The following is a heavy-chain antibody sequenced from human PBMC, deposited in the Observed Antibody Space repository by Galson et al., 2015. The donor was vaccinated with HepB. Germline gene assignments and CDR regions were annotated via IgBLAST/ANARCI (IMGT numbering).Heavy chain of an antibody. CDR3: ARDEGYFYGGSWFDP. Sequence: SVKVSCKASGGIFTSSRFTWVRQAPGQGLEWMGGIIPMVGATDFGQKYRGRVAITADESTGTVYMELRSLKFEDTAVYYCARDEGYFYGGSWFDPWGQGTLVIVSS. CDR2: IIPMVGAT. J-gene: IGHJ5*02. V-gene: IGHV1-69*13. D-gene: IGHD2-15*01. CDR1: GGIFTSSR.